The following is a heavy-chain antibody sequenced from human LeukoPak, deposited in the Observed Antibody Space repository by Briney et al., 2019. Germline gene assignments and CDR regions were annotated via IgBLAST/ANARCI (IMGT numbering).Heavy chain of an antibody. CDR1: GFTFSSYS. CDR3: ASLREMATMGFDY. J-gene: IGHJ4*02. CDR2: ISSSSSYI. Sequence: GGSLRLSCAASGFTFSSYSMNWVRQAPGKGLEWVSSISSSSSYIYYADSVKGRFTISRDNAKNSLYLQMNSLRAEDTAVYYCASLREMATMGFDYWGQGTLVTVSS. D-gene: IGHD5-24*01. V-gene: IGHV3-21*01.